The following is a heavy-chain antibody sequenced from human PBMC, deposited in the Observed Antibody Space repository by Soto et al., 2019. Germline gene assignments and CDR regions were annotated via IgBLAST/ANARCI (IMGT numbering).Heavy chain of an antibody. J-gene: IGHJ6*02. Sequence: GGSLRLSCAASGFTFSSYAMSWVRQAPGKGLEWVSAISGSGGSTYYADSVKGRFTISRDNSKNTLYLQMNSLRAEDTAVYYCATPPGDDILTGYYTISYYYGMDVWGQGTTVTVSS. CDR1: GFTFSSYA. V-gene: IGHV3-23*01. CDR2: ISGSGGST. D-gene: IGHD3-9*01. CDR3: ATPPGDDILTGYYTISYYYGMDV.